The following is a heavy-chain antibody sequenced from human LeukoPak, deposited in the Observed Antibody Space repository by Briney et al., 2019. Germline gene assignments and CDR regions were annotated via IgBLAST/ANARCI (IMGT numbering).Heavy chain of an antibody. CDR1: GGSIRGSDFY. V-gene: IGHV4-39*01. Sequence: SSETLSLTCSVSGGSIRGSDFYWGLIRQPPRKEMEWIAHIYHSGTYFSNPSLSSRVTMSVDTSQNQFSLQLTSVTASDTALYYCMRRPNDECSGGGCYGYRNYFDSWGQGILVTVSS. J-gene: IGHJ4*02. CDR2: IYHSGTY. CDR3: MRRPNDECSGGGCYGYRNYFDS. D-gene: IGHD2-15*01.